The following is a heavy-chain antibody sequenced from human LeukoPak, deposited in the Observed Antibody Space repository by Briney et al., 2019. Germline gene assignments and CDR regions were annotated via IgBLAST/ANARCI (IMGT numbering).Heavy chain of an antibody. J-gene: IGHJ6*03. CDR3: ARDHFSSSWYNYYYYYYMDV. Sequence: SETLSLTCTVSGGSISSSSYYWGWIRQPPGKGLEWIGSIYYSGSTYYNPSLKSRDTISVDTSKNQFSLKLSSVTAADTAVYYCARDHFSSSWYNYYYYYYMDVWGKGTTVTVSS. V-gene: IGHV4-39*07. CDR1: GGSISSSSYY. CDR2: IYYSGST. D-gene: IGHD6-13*01.